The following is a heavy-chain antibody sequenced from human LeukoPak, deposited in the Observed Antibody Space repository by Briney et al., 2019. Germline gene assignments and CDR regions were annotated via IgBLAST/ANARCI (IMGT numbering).Heavy chain of an antibody. V-gene: IGHV4-59*01. D-gene: IGHD6-19*01. CDR3: ARDAGGSGWYHY. J-gene: IGHJ4*02. CDR2: IYYSGST. CDR1: GGSMSPYH. Sequence: SETLSLTCTVSGGSMSPYHWGWIRQPPGKGLEWIGYIYYSGSTNYNPSLKSRVTISVDTSKNQFSLKLSSVTAADTAVYYCARDAGGSGWYHYWGQGTLVTVSS.